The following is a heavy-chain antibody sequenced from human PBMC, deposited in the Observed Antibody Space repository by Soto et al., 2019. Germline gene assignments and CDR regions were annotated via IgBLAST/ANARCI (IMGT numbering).Heavy chain of an antibody. CDR1: GFSLSTSGVG. CDR2: IYWDDDK. D-gene: IGHD3-16*01. J-gene: IGHJ4*02. Sequence: QITLKESGPTLVKPTQTLTLTCTFSGFSLSTSGVGVGWIRQPPGKALEWLALIYWDDDKRYSPSLKSRLTITKDTSKNQVVLTMTSMDPVDTATYSCAHREGITSLISSFDYWGQGTLVTVSS. CDR3: AHREGITSLISSFDY. V-gene: IGHV2-5*02.